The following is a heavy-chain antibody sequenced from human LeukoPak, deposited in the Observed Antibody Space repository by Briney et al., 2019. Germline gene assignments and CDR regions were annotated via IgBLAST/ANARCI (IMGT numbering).Heavy chain of an antibody. CDR3: VIDRPHFDY. CDR2: INDNGGNT. J-gene: IGHJ4*02. V-gene: IGHV3-23*01. Sequence: PGGSLRLSCAASGFSFRNRAMSWVRQAPGKGLEWISAINDNGGNTFYAGSVTGRFTISRDNSKNTLYLQMNSLRVEDTAVYYCVIDRPHFDYWGQGTLVTVSS. CDR1: GFSFRNRA.